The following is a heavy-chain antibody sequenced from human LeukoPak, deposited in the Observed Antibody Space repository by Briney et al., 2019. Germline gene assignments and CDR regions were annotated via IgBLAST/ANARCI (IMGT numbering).Heavy chain of an antibody. CDR1: GGSISSGGYY. Sequence: SETLSLTCTVSGGSISSGGYYWSWIRQHPGKGLEWIGYIYYSGSTYYNPSLKSRVTISVDTSKNQFSLKLSSVTAADTAVYYCARDYGSGYDYWGQGTLVTVSS. CDR2: IYYSGST. J-gene: IGHJ4*02. V-gene: IGHV4-31*03. CDR3: ARDYGSGYDY. D-gene: IGHD5-12*01.